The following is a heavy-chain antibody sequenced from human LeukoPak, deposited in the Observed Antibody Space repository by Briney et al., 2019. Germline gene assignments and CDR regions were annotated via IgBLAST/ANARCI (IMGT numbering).Heavy chain of an antibody. Sequence: SETLSLTCAVSGGSISSGGYSWSWIRQPPGKGLEWIGYIYHSGSTKYNPSLESRVSISGDRSKNQFSLKLSSVTAADTAVYYCARSPGYCSGGSCYSTPYFDYWGQGTLVTVSS. J-gene: IGHJ4*02. V-gene: IGHV4-30-2*01. CDR1: GGSISSGGYS. CDR2: IYHSGST. D-gene: IGHD2-15*01. CDR3: ARSPGYCSGGSCYSTPYFDY.